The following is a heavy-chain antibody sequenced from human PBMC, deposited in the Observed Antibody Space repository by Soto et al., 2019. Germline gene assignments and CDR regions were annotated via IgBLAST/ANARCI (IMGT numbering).Heavy chain of an antibody. CDR3: VGGRESFDS. V-gene: IGHV5-51*03. CDR2: IFPADSDI. D-gene: IGHD3-16*01. Sequence: EVHLVQSGAEVRKPGEPLKLSCEASGYNFTTSWIAWVRQMPGKGLECMGLIFPADSDIRYTPSFQGQVTSSADESIRTDFRQGASRSASVTALRYCVGGRESFDSWGQGTQVTVSS. J-gene: IGHJ4*02. CDR1: GYNFTTSW.